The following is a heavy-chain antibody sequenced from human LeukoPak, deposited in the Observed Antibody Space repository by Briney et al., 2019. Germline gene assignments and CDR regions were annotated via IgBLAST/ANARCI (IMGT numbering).Heavy chain of an antibody. D-gene: IGHD1-26*01. V-gene: IGHV3-23*01. Sequence: GGSLRLSCAASGFTFSSYAMTWVRQAPGKGLEWVSLISAIGANTYYADSVKGRFTISRDNSKNTLSLQMNSLRAEDTAVYYCAKDVRVGGGGMDVWGQGAPVTVSS. J-gene: IGHJ6*02. CDR1: GFTFSSYA. CDR3: AKDVRVGGGGMDV. CDR2: ISAIGANT.